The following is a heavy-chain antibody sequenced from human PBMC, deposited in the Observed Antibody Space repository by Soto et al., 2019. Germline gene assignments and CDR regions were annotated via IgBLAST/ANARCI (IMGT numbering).Heavy chain of an antibody. D-gene: IGHD3-3*01. Sequence: GGSLRLSCAASGFTFSTYGMHWVRQAPGKGLEWVAVISHDGNNKYYADSVKGRFTISRDNSKNTLYLQMNSLTTEDTALYYCATVECLHYDFCSGPDYWGLGTLVTVSS. CDR1: GFTFSTYG. V-gene: IGHV3-30*03. CDR2: ISHDGNNK. J-gene: IGHJ4*02. CDR3: ATVECLHYDFCSGPDY.